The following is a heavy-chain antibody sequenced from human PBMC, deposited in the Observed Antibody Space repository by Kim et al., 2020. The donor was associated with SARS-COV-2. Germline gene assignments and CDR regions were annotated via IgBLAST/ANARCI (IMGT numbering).Heavy chain of an antibody. J-gene: IGHJ4*02. D-gene: IGHD2-21*02. CDR1: GFTFSSYA. V-gene: IGHV3-30*04. Sequence: GGSLRLSCAASGFTFSSYAMHWVRQAPGKGLEWVAVISYDGSNKYYADSVKGRFTISRDNSKNTLYLQMNSLRAEDTAVYYCARSQWVYTVVTPRLDYWGQGTLVTVSS. CDR2: ISYDGSNK. CDR3: ARSQWVYTVVTPRLDY.